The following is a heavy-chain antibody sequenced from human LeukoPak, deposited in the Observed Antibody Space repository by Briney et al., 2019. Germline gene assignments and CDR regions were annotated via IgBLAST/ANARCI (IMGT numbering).Heavy chain of an antibody. CDR1: GFTFSSYG. D-gene: IGHD6-19*01. CDR2: IWYDGSNK. CDR3: AASGSGWFYGMDV. Sequence: GGSLRLSCAASGFTFSSYGMHWVRQAPGKGLEWVAVIWYDGSNKYYADSVKGRFTISRDNSKNTLYLQMNSLRAEDTAVYYCAASGSGWFYGMDVWGQGTTVTVSS. J-gene: IGHJ6*02. V-gene: IGHV3-33*01.